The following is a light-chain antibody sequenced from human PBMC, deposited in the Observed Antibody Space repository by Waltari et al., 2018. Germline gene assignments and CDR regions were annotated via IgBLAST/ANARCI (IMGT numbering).Light chain of an antibody. J-gene: IGLJ3*02. CDR2: INSDGSH. CDR3: QTGGHGTWV. CDR1: SGHSTNI. Sequence: QLVLTQSPSASASLGASVKLTCTLSSGHSTNIIAWLQQQPEKGPRYLMNINSDGSHNKGVGIPDRFSGSSSGAWRYLTISSLQSEDEADYYCQTGGHGTWVFGGGTRLTVL. V-gene: IGLV4-69*01.